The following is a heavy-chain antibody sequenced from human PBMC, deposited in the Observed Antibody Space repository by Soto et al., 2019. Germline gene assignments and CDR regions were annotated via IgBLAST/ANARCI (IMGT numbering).Heavy chain of an antibody. Sequence: ASVKVSCKASGYSFTSLDINWVRQTAGQGLEWMGWMQPSTGRTGYAQKFQGRVTMTRDTSINTAYMELTTLTSDDTAVYYCARYSSGWYDDFDYWGQGTLVTVSS. V-gene: IGHV1-8*01. CDR1: GYSFTSLD. CDR3: ARYSSGWYDDFDY. CDR2: MQPSTGRT. J-gene: IGHJ4*02. D-gene: IGHD6-19*01.